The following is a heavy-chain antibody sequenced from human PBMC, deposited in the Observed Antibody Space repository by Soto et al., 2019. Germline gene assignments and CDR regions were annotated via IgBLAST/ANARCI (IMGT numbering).Heavy chain of an antibody. Sequence: PGGSLRLSCAASGFTFSSYAMHWVRQAPGKGLEWVAVISYDGSNKYYADSVKGRFTISRDNSKNTLSLQMNSLRVEDTAVYYCARDLQMSPFAIWGQGTMVTVSS. J-gene: IGHJ3*02. CDR3: ARDLQMSPFAI. CDR1: GFTFSSYA. CDR2: ISYDGSNK. V-gene: IGHV3-30*14.